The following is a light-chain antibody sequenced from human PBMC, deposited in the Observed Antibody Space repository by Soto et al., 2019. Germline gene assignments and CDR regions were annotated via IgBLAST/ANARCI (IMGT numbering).Light chain of an antibody. V-gene: IGKV1-5*01. J-gene: IGKJ1*01. CDR2: HAS. Sequence: DIQMTPSPATRPVSVGDKGTMKCRASQSISNWLAWYQQKPGTAPKLLIYHASTLESGVPSSFSGSRSGTEFTLTISSLQPDDFATYYCQQYNSYSFGQGTKVDIK. CDR3: QQYNSYS. CDR1: QSISNW.